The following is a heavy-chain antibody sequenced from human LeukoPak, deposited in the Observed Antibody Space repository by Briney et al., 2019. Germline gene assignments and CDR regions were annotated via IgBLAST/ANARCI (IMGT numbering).Heavy chain of an antibody. D-gene: IGHD2-15*01. V-gene: IGHV1-2*06. Sequence: ASVKVSCKASGYTLTGYYMHWVRQAPGQGLEWMGRINPNSGGTNYAQKFQGRVTMTRDTSISTAYMELSRLRSDDTAVYYCARGYCSGGSCYSYVYNYYYYMDVWGKGTTVTVSS. J-gene: IGHJ6*03. CDR3: ARGYCSGGSCYSYVYNYYYYMDV. CDR1: GYTLTGYY. CDR2: INPNSGGT.